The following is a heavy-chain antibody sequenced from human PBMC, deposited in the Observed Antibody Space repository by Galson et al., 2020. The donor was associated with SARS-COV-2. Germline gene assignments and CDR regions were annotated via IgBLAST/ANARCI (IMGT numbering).Heavy chain of an antibody. CDR3: ARDSQWELLDY. D-gene: IGHD1-26*01. J-gene: IGHJ4*03. CDR1: RYTFTSYG. V-gene: IGHV1-18*04. Sequence: ASVKVSCKASRYTFTSYGISWVRQAPGQGLEWMGWIRDYNGNTNYPQKLQGRVTMTTDTSTSTAYMELRSLRSDDTAVYYCARDSQWELLDYWGQGTTVTVSS. CDR2: IRDYNGNT.